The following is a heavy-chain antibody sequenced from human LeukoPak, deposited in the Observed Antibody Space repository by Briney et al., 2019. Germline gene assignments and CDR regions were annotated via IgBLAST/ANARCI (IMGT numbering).Heavy chain of an antibody. CDR1: EFTFSSYA. Sequence: HPGRSLRLSCAASEFTFSSYAMHWVRQAPGKGLEWVAVISYDGSNKYYADSVKGRFTISRDNSKNTLYLQMNSLRAEDTAVYYCARDRDYWGQGTLVTVPS. CDR2: ISYDGSNK. CDR3: ARDRDY. J-gene: IGHJ4*02. V-gene: IGHV3-30*04.